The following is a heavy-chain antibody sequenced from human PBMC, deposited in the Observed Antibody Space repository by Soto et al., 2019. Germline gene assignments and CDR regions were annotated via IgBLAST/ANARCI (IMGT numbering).Heavy chain of an antibody. CDR2: IYYSGST. V-gene: IGHV4-30-4*01. J-gene: IGHJ4*02. CDR1: GGSISSGDYY. CDR3: AIHRIRGSSCYFDY. Sequence: SETLSLTCTVSGGSISSGDYYWGWVRPPPGKGLEWVGYIYYSGSTYHNPSLKGRVTIPVDPPKTRSPLKLSSVPAADPAVYYCAIHRIRGSSCYFDYWGRGTRVTVSS. D-gene: IGHD6-13*01.